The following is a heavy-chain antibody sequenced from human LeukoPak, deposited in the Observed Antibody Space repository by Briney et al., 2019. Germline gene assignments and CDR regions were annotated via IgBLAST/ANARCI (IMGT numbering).Heavy chain of an antibody. CDR2: MNPNSGNT. CDR3: ARQYYDSSGYSGFDP. V-gene: IGHV1-8*01. Sequence: ASVKVSCKASGYTFTSYDINWVRQATGQGLEWMGWMNPNSGNTGYAQKFQGRVTMTRNTSISTAYMELSSLRSEDTAVYYCARQYYDSSGYSGFDPWGQGTLVTVSS. D-gene: IGHD3-22*01. J-gene: IGHJ5*02. CDR1: GYTFTSYD.